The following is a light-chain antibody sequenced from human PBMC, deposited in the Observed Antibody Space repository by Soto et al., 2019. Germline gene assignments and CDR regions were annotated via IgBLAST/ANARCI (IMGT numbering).Light chain of an antibody. J-gene: IGKJ5*01. V-gene: IGKV3-11*01. CDR2: DAS. Sequence: EIVMTQSPATLSVSPGERATXXXXXSQSVSSSYLAWYQQKPGQAPRLLIYDASNRATGIPARFSGSGSGTDFTLTISSLEPEDFAVYYCQQRSNWPPTFGQGTRLEIK. CDR3: QQRSNWPPT. CDR1: QSVSSSY.